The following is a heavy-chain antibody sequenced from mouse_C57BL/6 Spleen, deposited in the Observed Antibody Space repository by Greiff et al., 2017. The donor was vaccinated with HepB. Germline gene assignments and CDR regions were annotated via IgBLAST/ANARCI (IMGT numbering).Heavy chain of an antibody. CDR3: ARERPYYDNDGGYFDV. D-gene: IGHD2-4*01. CDR1: GYSFTDYN. V-gene: IGHV1-39*01. Sequence: LVESGPELVKPGASVKISCKASGYSFTDYNMNWVKQSNGKSLEWIGVINPNYGTTSYNQKFKGKATLTVDQSSSTAYMQLNSLTSEDSAVYYCARERPYYDNDGGYFDVWGTGTTVTVSS. J-gene: IGHJ1*03. CDR2: INPNYGTT.